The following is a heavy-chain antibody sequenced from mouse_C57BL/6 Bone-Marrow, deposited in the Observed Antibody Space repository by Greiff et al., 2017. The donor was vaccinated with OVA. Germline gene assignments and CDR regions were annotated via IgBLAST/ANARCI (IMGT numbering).Heavy chain of an antibody. CDR3: ARDYFDY. CDR1: GYTFTDYY. V-gene: IGHV1-26*01. CDR2: INPNNGGT. Sequence: VQLQQSGPELVKPGASVKISCKACGYTFTDYYMNWVKQSHGKSLEWIGDINPNNGGTSYNQKFKGKATLTVDKSSSTAYMELRSLTSEDSAVYYCARDYFDYWGQGTTLTVSS. J-gene: IGHJ2*01.